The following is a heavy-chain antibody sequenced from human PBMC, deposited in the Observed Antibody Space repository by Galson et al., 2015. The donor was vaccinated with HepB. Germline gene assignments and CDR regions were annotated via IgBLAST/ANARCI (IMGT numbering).Heavy chain of an antibody. J-gene: IGHJ3*02. V-gene: IGHV3-11*01. Sequence: SLRLSCAASGFTFSDYYMSWIRQAPGKGLEWVSYISSSGSTIYYADSVKGRFTISRDNAKNSLYLQMNSLRAEDTAVYYCARNYEDYAGRYAFDIWGQGTMVTVSS. D-gene: IGHD3-3*01. CDR1: GFTFSDYY. CDR3: ARNYEDYAGRYAFDI. CDR2: ISSSGSTI.